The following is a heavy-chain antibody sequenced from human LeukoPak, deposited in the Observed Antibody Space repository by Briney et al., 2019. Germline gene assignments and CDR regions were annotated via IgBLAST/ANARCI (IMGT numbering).Heavy chain of an antibody. Sequence: GGSLRLSCAASGFTFSTYNMNWVRQAPGKGLEWVSSISSSNSYIYYADSVKGRFTISRDNAKNSLYLQMNSLRAEDTAVYYCARESQSAYYFDSSGYEDAFDIWGQGTMVTVSS. CDR3: ARESQSAYYFDSSGYEDAFDI. CDR1: GFTFSTYN. D-gene: IGHD3-22*01. CDR2: ISSSNSYI. J-gene: IGHJ3*02. V-gene: IGHV3-21*01.